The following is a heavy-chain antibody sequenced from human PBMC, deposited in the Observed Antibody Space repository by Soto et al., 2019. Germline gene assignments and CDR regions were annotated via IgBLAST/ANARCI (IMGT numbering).Heavy chain of an antibody. CDR1: GGSISSGDYY. D-gene: IGHD3-22*01. Sequence: QVQLQESGPGLVKPSQTLSLICTVSGGSISSGDYYWSWIRQPPGKGLEWVGHIYHSGSTFDNPSLKSRVTISVDTSKNQFSLKLSSVTAADTAVYYCARHTSGYYLRYFQDWGQGTLVTVSS. J-gene: IGHJ1*01. V-gene: IGHV4-30-4*01. CDR2: IYHSGST. CDR3: ARHTSGYYLRYFQD.